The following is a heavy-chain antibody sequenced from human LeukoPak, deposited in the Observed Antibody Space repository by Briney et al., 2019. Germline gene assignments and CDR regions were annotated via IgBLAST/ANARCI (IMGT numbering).Heavy chain of an antibody. CDR1: GFTFSSYS. CDR3: ARDMDTTRRQFDY. D-gene: IGHD5-18*01. V-gene: IGHV3-21*01. CDR2: ISSSSSYI. J-gene: IGHJ4*02. Sequence: GGSLRLSCAASGFTFSSYSMNWVRQAPGKRLEWVSSISSSSSYIYYADSVKGRFTISRDNAKNSLYLQMNSLRAEDTAVYYCARDMDTTRRQFDYWGQGTLVTVSS.